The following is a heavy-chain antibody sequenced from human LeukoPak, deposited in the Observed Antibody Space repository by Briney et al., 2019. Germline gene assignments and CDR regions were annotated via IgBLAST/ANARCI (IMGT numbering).Heavy chain of an antibody. Sequence: SLTLCLTCAVLVGSFIVYYWIWLLQPLGMGLHLIVVINHSVSTNYNPSLKSRVTISVDTSKNQFSLKLSSVTAADTAVYYCASPEGYYYDSSGYYPNDAFDIWGQGTMVTVSS. D-gene: IGHD3-22*01. V-gene: IGHV4-34*01. CDR2: INHSVST. CDR3: ASPEGYYYDSSGYYPNDAFDI. CDR1: VGSFIVYY. J-gene: IGHJ3*02.